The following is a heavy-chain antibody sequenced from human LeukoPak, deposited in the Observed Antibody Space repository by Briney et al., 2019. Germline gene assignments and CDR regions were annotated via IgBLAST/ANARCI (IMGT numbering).Heavy chain of an antibody. D-gene: IGHD3-22*01. CDR3: ARGADYYDSSGYYHPFDY. J-gene: IGHJ4*02. Sequence: ASVKVSCKASGYTFTGYYMHWVRQAPGQGLEWMGWISAYNGNTNYAQKLQGRVTMTTDTSTSTAYMELRSLRSDDTAVYYCARGADYYDSSGYYHPFDYWGQGTLVTVSS. CDR1: GYTFTGYY. CDR2: ISAYNGNT. V-gene: IGHV1-18*04.